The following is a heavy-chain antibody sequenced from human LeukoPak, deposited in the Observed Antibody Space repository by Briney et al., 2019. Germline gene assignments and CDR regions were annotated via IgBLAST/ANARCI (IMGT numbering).Heavy chain of an antibody. J-gene: IGHJ4*02. V-gene: IGHV3-33*01. CDR3: ARELRYGDC. Sequence: QSGRSLRLSCVASGYTFSDHGMHWVRQAPGKGLEWVAVIWYDGNNKYYADSVKGRFTISRDNSKNMLYLQMNSLRAEDTAIYYCARELRYGDCWGQGTLVTVSS. CDR2: IWYDGNNK. CDR1: GYTFSDHG. D-gene: IGHD5-18*01.